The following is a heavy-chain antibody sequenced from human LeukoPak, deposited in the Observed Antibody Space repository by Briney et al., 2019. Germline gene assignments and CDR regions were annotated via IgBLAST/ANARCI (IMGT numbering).Heavy chain of an antibody. CDR3: ARDYYGSGSYNLDY. CDR1: GFTFSSYG. D-gene: IGHD3-10*01. Sequence: GRSLRLSCAASGFTFSSYGMHWVRQAPGKGLEWVAVIWYDGSNKYYADSVKGRFTISRDNSKNTLYLQMNSLRAEDTAVYYCARDYYGSGSYNLDYWGQGTLVAVPS. J-gene: IGHJ4*02. CDR2: IWYDGSNK. V-gene: IGHV3-33*01.